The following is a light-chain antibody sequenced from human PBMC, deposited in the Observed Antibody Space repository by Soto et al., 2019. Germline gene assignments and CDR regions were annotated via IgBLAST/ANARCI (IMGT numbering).Light chain of an antibody. V-gene: IGKV4-1*01. CDR3: QEYYCTPLS. CDR2: WAS. Sequence: DIVGTESADSLTVSLGEXATINCKYSPSVLYSSKNKNYLAWYQQKPGQPPKLLIYWASTRESGVPDRFSGSGSGTDFTLTISCLQAEDVAVYYCQEYYCTPLSFGQGRRLEIK. J-gene: IGKJ5*01. CDR1: PSVLYSSKNKNY.